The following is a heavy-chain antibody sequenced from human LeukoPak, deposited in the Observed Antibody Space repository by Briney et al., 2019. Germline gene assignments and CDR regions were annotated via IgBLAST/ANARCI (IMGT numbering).Heavy chain of an antibody. D-gene: IGHD3-10*01. V-gene: IGHV3-9*01. J-gene: IGHJ6*02. CDR2: ISWNSGSI. Sequence: GRSLRLSCAASGFTFDDYAMHWVRQAPGKGLEWVSGISWNSGSIGYADSVKGRFTISRDNAKNSLYLQMNSLRAEDTALYYCARDTYYYGSGSYPPNYYYYGMDVWGQGTTVTVSS. CDR3: ARDTYYYGSGSYPPNYYYYGMDV. CDR1: GFTFDDYA.